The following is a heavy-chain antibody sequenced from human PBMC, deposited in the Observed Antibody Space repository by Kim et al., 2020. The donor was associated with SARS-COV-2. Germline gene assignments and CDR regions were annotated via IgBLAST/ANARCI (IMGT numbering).Heavy chain of an antibody. CDR2: ISSNGGST. J-gene: IGHJ4*02. V-gene: IGHV3-64D*09. D-gene: IGHD3-10*01. CDR3: VSLWFGELWGY. Sequence: GGSLRLSCSASGFTFSSYAMHWVRQAPGKGLEYVSAISSNGGSTYYADSVKGRFTISRDNSKNTLYLQMSSLRAEDTAVYYCVSLWFGELWGYWGQGTLVTVSS. CDR1: GFTFSSYA.